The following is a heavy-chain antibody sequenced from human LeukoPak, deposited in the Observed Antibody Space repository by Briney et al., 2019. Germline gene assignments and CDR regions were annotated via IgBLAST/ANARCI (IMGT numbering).Heavy chain of an antibody. CDR2: INSDGSSI. Sequence: GGSLRLSCAASGFTFSSHWMHWVRQAPGKGLVWASRINSDGSSISYADSVKGRFTISRDNAKNSLYLQMNSLRAEDTAVYYCARKGYGDFWSGYLYFDYWGQGTLVTVSS. V-gene: IGHV3-74*01. CDR3: ARKGYGDFWSGYLYFDY. D-gene: IGHD3-3*01. J-gene: IGHJ4*02. CDR1: GFTFSSHW.